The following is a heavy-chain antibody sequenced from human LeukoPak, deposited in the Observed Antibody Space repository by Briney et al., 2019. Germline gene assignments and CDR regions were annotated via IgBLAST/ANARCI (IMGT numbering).Heavy chain of an antibody. V-gene: IGHV4-59*01. D-gene: IGHD6-19*01. CDR1: GGSISSYY. CDR2: IYYTGST. CDR3: AYGRAGTLDY. J-gene: IGHJ4*02. Sequence: PSETLSLTCTVSGGSISSYYWSWIRQPPGKGLEWIGYIYYTGSTNYNPSLKSRVTISVDTSKNQFSPNLSSVTAADTAVYYCAYGRAGTLDYWGQGTLVTVSS.